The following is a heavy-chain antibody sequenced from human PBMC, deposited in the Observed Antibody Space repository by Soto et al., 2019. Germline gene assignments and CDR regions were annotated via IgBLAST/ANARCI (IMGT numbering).Heavy chain of an antibody. CDR3: ATGEYDSSHFSPPEFDC. CDR2: LDHEHGET. J-gene: IGHJ4*02. Sequence: QVQLVQSGAEVKRPGASVKVSCNVSGHTLNELSMHWVRQAPGVGLEWMGGLDHEHGETIYAQKFRGRVTMTDDTSTDTAYMELSSLTSEDTAFYYCATGEYDSSHFSPPEFDCWGQGTLVTVSS. V-gene: IGHV1-24*01. CDR1: GHTLNELS. D-gene: IGHD3-22*01.